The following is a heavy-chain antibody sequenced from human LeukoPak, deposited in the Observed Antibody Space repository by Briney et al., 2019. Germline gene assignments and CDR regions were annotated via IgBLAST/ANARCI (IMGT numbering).Heavy chain of an antibody. CDR3: ARVRNAFHYYYGMDV. J-gene: IGHJ6*02. Sequence: GGSLRLSCAGSGFTFSSFNMNWVSQPPRKGLEWASSISSCSSYINYADSVKGRFTISRDNAKNSVYLQMNSLRAEDMAVYFCARVRNAFHYYYGMDVWGQGTTVTLSS. V-gene: IGHV3-21*01. CDR2: ISSCSSYI. CDR1: GFTFSSFN. D-gene: IGHD2-2*01.